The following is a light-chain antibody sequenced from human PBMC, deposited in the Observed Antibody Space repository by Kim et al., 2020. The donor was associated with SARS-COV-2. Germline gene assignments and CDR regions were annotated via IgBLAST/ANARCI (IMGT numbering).Light chain of an antibody. J-gene: IGKJ2*01. CDR1: LPIRTD. CDR2: YAS. Sequence: SVSTGHSPPRTRRAILPIRTDAAGFQQRPAHPPRLLIYYASSRATAVPTRFSGSGCGAELSLTISGLQSEDVATYHCPQYNFCPYSFGQGTKLEI. V-gene: IGKV3-15*01. CDR3: PQYNFCPYS.